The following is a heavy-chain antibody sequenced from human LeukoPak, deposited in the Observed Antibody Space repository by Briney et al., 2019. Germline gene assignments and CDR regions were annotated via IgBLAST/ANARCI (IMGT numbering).Heavy chain of an antibody. J-gene: IGHJ4*02. V-gene: IGHV1-18*04. D-gene: IGHD3-10*01. CDR1: GYTFDRYG. Sequence: ASVKVSCKTSGYTFDRYGMTWVRQAHGQGLEGMGGGSGYNGHKKYAPKFEGRVSMTRDTSTSTAYMELWNLRSDDTAVYYCARDFYHSGTYHFDYWGQGTLVTVSS. CDR3: ARDFYHSGTYHFDY. CDR2: GSGYNGHK.